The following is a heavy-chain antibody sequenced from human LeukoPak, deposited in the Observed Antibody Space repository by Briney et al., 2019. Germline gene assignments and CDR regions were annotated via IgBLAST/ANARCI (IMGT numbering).Heavy chain of an antibody. CDR2: ISSSGSTI. CDR1: GFTFSDYY. CDR3: ARGGSSGWYFNYYYYYMDV. V-gene: IGHV3-11*01. J-gene: IGHJ6*03. D-gene: IGHD6-19*01. Sequence: GGSLRLSCAASGFTFSDYYMSWIRQAPGKGLEWVSYISSSGSTIYYADSVKGRFTISRDNAKNSLYLQMNSLRAEDTAVYYCARGGSSGWYFNYYYYYMDVWGKGTTVTISS.